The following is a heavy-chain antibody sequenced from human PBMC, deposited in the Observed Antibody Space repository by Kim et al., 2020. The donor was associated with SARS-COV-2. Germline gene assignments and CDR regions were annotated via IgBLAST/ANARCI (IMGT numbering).Heavy chain of an antibody. D-gene: IGHD1-20*01. Sequence: ASVKVSCKASGYTFTGYYMHWVRQAPGQGLEWMGRINPNSGGTNYAQKFQGRVTMTRDTSISTAYMELSRLRSDDTAVYYCASSEGITGTMELDYWGQGTLVTVSS. CDR2: INPNSGGT. CDR3: ASSEGITGTMELDY. CDR1: GYTFTGYY. J-gene: IGHJ4*02. V-gene: IGHV1-2*06.